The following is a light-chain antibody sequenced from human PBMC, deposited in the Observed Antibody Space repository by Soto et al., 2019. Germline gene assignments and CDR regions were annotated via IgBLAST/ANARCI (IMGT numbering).Light chain of an antibody. J-gene: IGKJ3*01. Sequence: DIQMTQSPSSVSAAVGDRVTITCRASQGLSSWLAWYQQKPGKAPKLLIYAAHSLQSGVPSRFSGSGSGTDFTLTISSLQPEDFATYYWQQSNSVPFTFGPGTKVYIK. CDR2: AAH. CDR1: QGLSSW. V-gene: IGKV1D-12*01. CDR3: QQSNSVPFT.